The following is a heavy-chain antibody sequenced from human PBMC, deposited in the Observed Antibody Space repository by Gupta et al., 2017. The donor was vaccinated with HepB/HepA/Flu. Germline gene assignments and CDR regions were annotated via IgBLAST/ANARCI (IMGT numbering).Heavy chain of an antibody. V-gene: IGHV4-34*01. Sequence: QVQLQQWGAGLLTPSETLSLTCAVYGGSFSGYYWSWIRQPPGKGLEWIGEINHSGSTNYNQSLKSRVTISVVTAKNQFSLKLCSVTAADTAVYYCARGGYCSSTISYKRKAWLRNWYAPGGHVTMVTVSS. D-gene: IGHD2-2*02. CDR2: INHSGST. CDR1: GGSFSGYY. J-gene: IGHJ5*02. CDR3: ARGGYCSSTISYKRKAWLRNWYAP.